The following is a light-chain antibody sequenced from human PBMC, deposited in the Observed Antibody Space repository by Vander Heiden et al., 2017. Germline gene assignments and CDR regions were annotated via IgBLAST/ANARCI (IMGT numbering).Light chain of an antibody. CDR2: AVS. J-gene: IGKJ1*01. V-gene: IGKV1-39*01. CDR1: QTISND. Sequence: DTQMTQSPSSLSASVGDRVPIACRASQTISNDVDWYQQKPGKAPELLIYAVSSLHSGVPSRFSGSGSGTDFTLTFSSLQPEDFATYYCQHSDNIPLTFGQGTKVEIK. CDR3: QHSDNIPLT.